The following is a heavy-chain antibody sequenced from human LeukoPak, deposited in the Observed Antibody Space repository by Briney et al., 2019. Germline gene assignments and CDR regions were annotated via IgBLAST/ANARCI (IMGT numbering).Heavy chain of an antibody. CDR1: GYTFTGYY. J-gene: IGHJ4*02. CDR2: NNPNSGGT. CDR3: ARLTIFGVVTSDY. V-gene: IGHV1-2*02. Sequence: ASVKVSCKASGYTFTGYYMHWVRQAPGQGLEWMGWNNPNSGGTNYAQKFQGRVTMTRDTSISTAYMELSRLRSDDTAVYYCARLTIFGVVTSDYWGQGTLVTVSS. D-gene: IGHD3-3*01.